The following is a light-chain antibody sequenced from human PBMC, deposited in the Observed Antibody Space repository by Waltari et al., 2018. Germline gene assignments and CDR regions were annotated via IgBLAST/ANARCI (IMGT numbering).Light chain of an antibody. CDR3: LLYMPSGDWL. CDR1: SGSVSTTYY. J-gene: IGLJ3*02. V-gene: IGLV8-61*01. CDR2: STN. Sequence: QTVVTQEPPFSVSPGGTVTLTCGLSSGSVSTTYYPSWYQQTPGQAPRTLIYSTNIRSSGVPDRFSGSILGNKAALIITGAQAVDASDYYCLLYMPSGDWLFGGGTKLTVL.